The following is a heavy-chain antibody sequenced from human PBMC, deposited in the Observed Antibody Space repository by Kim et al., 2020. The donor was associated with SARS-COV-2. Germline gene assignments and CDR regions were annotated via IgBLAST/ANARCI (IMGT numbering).Heavy chain of an antibody. Sequence: ASVKVSCKASGYTFTSYGVTWVRQAPGQGLEWMGWISAYNGNTNYAQKFQDRVTMTTDTSTSTAYIELRSLKSDDTAVYYCARDLRPYCSTTSCFPLYWGQVTLVTVPP. J-gene: IGHJ4*02. CDR3: ARDLRPYCSTTSCFPLY. D-gene: IGHD2-2*01. CDR1: GYTFTSYG. CDR2: ISAYNGNT. V-gene: IGHV1-18*01.